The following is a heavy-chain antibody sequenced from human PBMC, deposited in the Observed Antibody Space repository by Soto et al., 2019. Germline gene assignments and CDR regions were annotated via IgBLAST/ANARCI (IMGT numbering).Heavy chain of an antibody. CDR2: ISGSGGST. J-gene: IGHJ4*02. Sequence: GGSLRLSCAASGFTFSSYAMSWVRQAPGKGLEWVSAISGSGGSTYYADSVKGRFTISRDNSKNTLYLQMNSLRAEDTAVYYCAKDRNQYSYGYYYFDYWGQGTLVTVSS. CDR3: AKDRNQYSYGYYYFDY. CDR1: GFTFSSYA. D-gene: IGHD5-18*01. V-gene: IGHV3-23*01.